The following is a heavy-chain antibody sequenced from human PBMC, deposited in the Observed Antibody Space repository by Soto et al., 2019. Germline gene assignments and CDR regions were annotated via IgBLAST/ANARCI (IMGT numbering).Heavy chain of an antibody. CDR1: GAALNSGNYY. CDR3: ARLRIATNNYKWSDP. V-gene: IGHV4-31*03. Sequence: SETLSLTCSVSGAALNSGNYYWSWIRQVPGKGLEWIGHIYVTGAVDYNPSLRDRITISQDTSERQFSLNLRLVTAADTAVYYCARLRIATNNYKWSDPWGQGTLVTSPQ. D-gene: IGHD2-21*01. CDR2: IYVTGAV. J-gene: IGHJ5*02.